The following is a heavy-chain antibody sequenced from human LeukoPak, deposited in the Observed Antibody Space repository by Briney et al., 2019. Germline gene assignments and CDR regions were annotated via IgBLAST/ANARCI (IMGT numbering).Heavy chain of an antibody. V-gene: IGHV4-4*09. J-gene: IGHJ4*02. D-gene: IGHD1-26*01. Sequence: PSETLSLTCTVSGGSISSHYWSWIRQPPGKGLEWIGYILTSGSTNYNPSLKSRLTISVDTSKNQFTLKVNSVTAADTAVYYCARVRVSGSYLYYFDSWGQGNLVTVSS. CDR3: ARVRVSGSYLYYFDS. CDR2: ILTSGST. CDR1: GGSISSHY.